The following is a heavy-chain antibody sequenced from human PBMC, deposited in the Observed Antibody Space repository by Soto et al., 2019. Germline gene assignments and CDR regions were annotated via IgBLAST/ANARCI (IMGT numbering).Heavy chain of an antibody. CDR2: ISSDGSST. J-gene: IGHJ4*01. CDR1: GFIFTNYW. D-gene: IGHD1-26*01. CDR3: ARRMRGINANHF. Sequence: VQLEESGGGLVQPGGSVRLSCAASGFIFTNYWMHWVRQAPGKGLVWVSRISSDGSSTNNAESVRGRLTISRDNSKTTVYLQVSSLRAEDTAVYYCARRMRGINANHFRAHGTQVTASP. V-gene: IGHV3-74*01.